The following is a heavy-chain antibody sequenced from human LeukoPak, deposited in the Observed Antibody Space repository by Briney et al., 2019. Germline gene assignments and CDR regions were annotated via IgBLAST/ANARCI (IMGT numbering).Heavy chain of an antibody. J-gene: IGHJ3*02. CDR2: ISSSSSTI. D-gene: IGHD5-18*01. Sequence: GGSLRLSCAASGFTFSSYSMNWVRQAPGKGLEWVSYISSSSSTIYYADSVKGRFTISRDNAKNSLYLQMNSLRAEDTALYYCVKGVDTAMLDAFDIWGQGTMVTVSS. CDR3: VKGVDTAMLDAFDI. CDR1: GFTFSSYS. V-gene: IGHV3-48*04.